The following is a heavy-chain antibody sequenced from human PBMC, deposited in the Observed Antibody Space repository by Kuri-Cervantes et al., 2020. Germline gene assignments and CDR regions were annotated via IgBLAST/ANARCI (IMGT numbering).Heavy chain of an antibody. Sequence: SETLSLTCTVSGGSISSYYWSWIRQPPGKGLEWIGYIYYSGSTNYNPSLKGRVTISVDTSKNQFSLKLSSVTAADTAVYYCARELARNYYYGMDVWGQGTTVTVSS. J-gene: IGHJ6*02. D-gene: IGHD3-3*02. V-gene: IGHV4-59*13. CDR2: IYYSGST. CDR1: GGSISSYY. CDR3: ARELARNYYYGMDV.